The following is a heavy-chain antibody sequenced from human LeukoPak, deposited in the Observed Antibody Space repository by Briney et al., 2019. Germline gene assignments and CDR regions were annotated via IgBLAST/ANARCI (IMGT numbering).Heavy chain of an antibody. V-gene: IGHV4-31*03. D-gene: IGHD6-13*01. Sequence: SETLSLTCTVSGGSISSGGYYWSWIRQHPGEGLEWIGYIYYSGSTYYNPSLKSRVTISVDTSKNQFSLKLSSVTAADTAVYYCARVGASSWPIDYWGQGTLVTVSS. CDR3: ARVGASSWPIDY. CDR1: GGSISSGGYY. CDR2: IYYSGST. J-gene: IGHJ4*02.